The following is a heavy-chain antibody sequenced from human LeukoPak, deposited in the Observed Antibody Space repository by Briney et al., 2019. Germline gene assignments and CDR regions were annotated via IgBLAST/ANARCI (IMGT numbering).Heavy chain of an antibody. Sequence: PGVSLRLSCAASGFTVSSNYMSWVRQAPGKGLEWVSVIYSGGSTYYADSVKGRFTISRDNSKNTLYLQMNSLRAEDTAVYYCAREWEWLDLHYDYWGQGTLVTVSS. CDR3: AREWEWLDLHYDY. J-gene: IGHJ4*02. V-gene: IGHV3-53*01. CDR1: GFTVSSNY. CDR2: IYSGGST. D-gene: IGHD3-3*01.